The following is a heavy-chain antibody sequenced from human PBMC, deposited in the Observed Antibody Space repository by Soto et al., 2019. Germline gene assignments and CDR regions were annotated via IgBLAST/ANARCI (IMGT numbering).Heavy chain of an antibody. CDR3: ARGAGNHYGSGSLFDY. V-gene: IGHV4-30-2*01. Sequence: QLQLQESGSGLVKPSQTLSLTCAVSGGSMRSGDYSWSWIRQPPGKGLEWIGYIYYGGNTYYNPSFKRRVTISVDRSKNQFSLKLSAVTAAETAVYYCARGAGNHYGSGSLFDYWGQGILVTVSS. CDR1: GGSMRSGDYS. D-gene: IGHD3-10*01. J-gene: IGHJ4*02. CDR2: IYYGGNT.